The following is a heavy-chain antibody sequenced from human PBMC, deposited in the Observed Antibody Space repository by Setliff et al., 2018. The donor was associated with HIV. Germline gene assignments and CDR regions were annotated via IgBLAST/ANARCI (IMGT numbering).Heavy chain of an antibody. CDR1: GDSVSSNSAA. D-gene: IGHD5-12*01. J-gene: IGHJ4*02. V-gene: IGHV6-1*01. CDR3: ASSRRLRSSVYYFDY. CDR2: TYYRSKWYN. Sequence: PSQTLSLTCAISGDSVSSNSAAWNWIRQSPSRGLEWLGRTYYRSKWYNDYAVSVKRRITINPDTSKNQFSLQLNSVTPEDTAVYYCASSRRLRSSVYYFDYWGQGTLVTVPQ.